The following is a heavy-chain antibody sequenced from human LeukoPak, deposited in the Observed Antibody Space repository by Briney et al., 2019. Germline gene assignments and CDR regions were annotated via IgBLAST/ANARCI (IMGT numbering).Heavy chain of an antibody. CDR2: IYSGGTT. J-gene: IGHJ4*02. V-gene: IGHV3-66*01. D-gene: IGHD2-2*01. CDR1: GFTVSRNY. CDR3: ARVVRVPVACFDY. Sequence: GSLRLSCASSGFTVSRNYMSWVRQAPGQGLEWVSVIYSGGTTYYAVSVKGRFTISRDNSKNTLYLQMNSLRAEDTAVYYCARVVRVPVACFDYWGQGTLVTVSS.